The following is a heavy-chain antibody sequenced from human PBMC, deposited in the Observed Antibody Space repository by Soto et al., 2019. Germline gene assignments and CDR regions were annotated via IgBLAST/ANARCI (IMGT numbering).Heavy chain of an antibody. CDR3: VRMYKWNDGSLDY. Sequence: ASVKVSCKASGYTFTGYYIHWVRQAPGQGLEWMGWINPNSGGTNYAQKFQGRVTMTTDMSISAAYMELSRLRSEDTAVYFCVRMYKWNDGSLDYLGQRTLVTLSP. D-gene: IGHD1-20*01. V-gene: IGHV1-2*02. CDR1: GYTFTGYY. CDR2: INPNSGGT. J-gene: IGHJ4*02.